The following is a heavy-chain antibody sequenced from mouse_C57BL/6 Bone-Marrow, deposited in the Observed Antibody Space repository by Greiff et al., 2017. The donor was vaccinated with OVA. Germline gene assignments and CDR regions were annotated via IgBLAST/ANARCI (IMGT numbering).Heavy chain of an antibody. V-gene: IGHV10-1*01. Sequence: GGGLVQPKGSLKLSCAASGFSFNTYAMNWVRQAPGKGLEWVARIRSKSNNYATYYADSVKDRFTISRDDSESMLYLQMNNLKTEDTAMYYCVRAAQATFYYAMDYWGQGTSVTVSS. CDR1: GFSFNTYA. CDR2: IRSKSNNYAT. J-gene: IGHJ4*01. CDR3: VRAAQATFYYAMDY. D-gene: IGHD3-2*02.